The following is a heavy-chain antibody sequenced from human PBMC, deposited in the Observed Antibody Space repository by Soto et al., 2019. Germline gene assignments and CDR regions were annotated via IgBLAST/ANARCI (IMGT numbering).Heavy chain of an antibody. CDR1: GYSFTSYA. J-gene: IGHJ4*02. V-gene: IGHV1-3*01. CDR2: IYPGTGET. D-gene: IGHD6-6*01. CDR3: ARYSSSSGTLDY. Sequence: ASVRVSCKASGYSFTSYAIHWVRQAPGQRLEWMGWIYPGTGETKYSQKFQGRVTITRDTSASTAYMELSRLGSEDTAVYYCARYSSSSGTLDYWGQGTLVTVSS.